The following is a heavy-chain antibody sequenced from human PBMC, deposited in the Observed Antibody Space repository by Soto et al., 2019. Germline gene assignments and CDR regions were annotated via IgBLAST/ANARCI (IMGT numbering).Heavy chain of an antibody. D-gene: IGHD2-15*01. CDR3: VKGDVVVVAALLAPFDI. Sequence: GASVKVSCKASGYTFTSYYMHWVRQAPGQGLEWMGIINPSGGSTSYAQKFQGRVTMTRDTSTSTVYMELSSLRSEDTAVYYCVKGDVVVVAALLAPFDIWGQGTMVTVSS. J-gene: IGHJ3*02. V-gene: IGHV1-46*01. CDR1: GYTFTSYY. CDR2: INPSGGST.